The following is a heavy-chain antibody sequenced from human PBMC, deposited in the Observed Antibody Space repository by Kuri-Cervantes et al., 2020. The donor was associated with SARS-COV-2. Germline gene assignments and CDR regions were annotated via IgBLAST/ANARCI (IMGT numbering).Heavy chain of an antibody. CDR2: ISSSSSYI. CDR1: GFTFSSYS. J-gene: IGHJ3*02. CDR3: ARDPIYDYVWGSYRDDAFDI. Sequence: GESLKISCAASGFTFSSYSMNWVRQAPGKGLEWVSSISSSSSYIYYADPVKGRFTISRDNAKNSLYLQMNSLRAEDTAVYYCARDPIYDYVWGSYRDDAFDIWGQGTMVTVSS. V-gene: IGHV3-21*01. D-gene: IGHD3-16*01.